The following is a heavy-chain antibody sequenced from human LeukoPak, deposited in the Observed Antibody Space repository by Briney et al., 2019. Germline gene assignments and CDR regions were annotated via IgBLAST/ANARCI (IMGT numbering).Heavy chain of an antibody. V-gene: IGHV3-15*01. J-gene: IGHJ4*02. CDR2: IKSKADGGTT. CDR3: ANGNGQQFLKWLHETYFDY. CDR1: GFTFSNAW. Sequence: KPGGSLRLSCAASGFTFSNAWMSWVRQVPGKGLEWVGRIKSKADGGTTDYAAPVKGRFTISRDDSRDTLYLQMNSLRAEDTAVYYCANGNGQQFLKWLHETYFDYWGQGTLVTVSS. D-gene: IGHD3-3*01.